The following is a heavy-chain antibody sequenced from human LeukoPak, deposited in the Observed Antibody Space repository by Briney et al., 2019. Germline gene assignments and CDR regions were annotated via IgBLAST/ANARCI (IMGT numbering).Heavy chain of an antibody. D-gene: IGHD2-2*01. CDR3: ARDIRPYQLLLGAFDY. V-gene: IGHV4-39*02. CDR1: GGSISSSSYY. CDR2: IYYSGST. Sequence: KASETLSLTCTVSGGSISSSSYYWGWIRQPPGKGLEWIGSIYYSGSTYYNPSLKSRVTISVDTSKNQFSLKLSSVTAADTAVYYCARDIRPYQLLLGAFDYWGQGTLVTVSS. J-gene: IGHJ4*02.